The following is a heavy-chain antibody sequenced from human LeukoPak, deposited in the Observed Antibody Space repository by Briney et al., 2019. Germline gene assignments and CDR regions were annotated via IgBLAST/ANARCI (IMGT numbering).Heavy chain of an antibody. V-gene: IGHV3-33*06. CDR2: IWNDGSYK. CDR1: GFTFSTYW. Sequence: GGSLRLSCAASGFTFSTYWMHWVRQAPGKGLDWVAVIWNDGSYKYYADPVKGRFTISRDNPKNTLYLQMNSLRAEDTAIYYCAKVVQYTASTGTGLDYWGQGTLVTVSS. D-gene: IGHD6-13*01. CDR3: AKVVQYTASTGTGLDY. J-gene: IGHJ4*02.